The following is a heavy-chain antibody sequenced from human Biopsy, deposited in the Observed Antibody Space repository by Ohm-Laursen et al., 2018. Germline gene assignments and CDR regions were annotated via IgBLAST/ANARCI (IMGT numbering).Heavy chain of an antibody. CDR2: ITSSGDTT. CDR3: AKDQGYYYDRSVYYYFDY. J-gene: IGHJ4*02. Sequence: SLRLSCTASGLTFSSYAMSWVRQAPGKGLEWVSAITSSGDTTYYSDSVKGRFTISRDSSKNTLHLQMNSLRAEDTAVYYCAKDQGYYYDRSVYYYFDYWGQGTLVTVSS. V-gene: IGHV3-23*01. D-gene: IGHD3-22*01. CDR1: GLTFSSYA.